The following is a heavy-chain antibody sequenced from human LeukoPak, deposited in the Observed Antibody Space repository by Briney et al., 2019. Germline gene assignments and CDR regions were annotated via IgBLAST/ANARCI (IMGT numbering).Heavy chain of an antibody. CDR3: AKGRGWFGESDFDY. D-gene: IGHD3-10*01. J-gene: IGHJ4*02. CDR2: IWYDGSNK. V-gene: IGHV3-33*06. CDR1: GFTFSSYG. Sequence: GGPLRLSCAASGFTFSSYGMHWVRQAPGKGLEWVAVIWYDGSNKYYADSVKGRFTISRDNSKNTLYLQMNSLRAEDTAVYYCAKGRGWFGESDFDYWGQGTLVTVSS.